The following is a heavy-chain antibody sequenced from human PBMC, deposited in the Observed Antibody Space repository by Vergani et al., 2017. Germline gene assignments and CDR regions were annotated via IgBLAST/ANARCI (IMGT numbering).Heavy chain of an antibody. CDR1: SYSISSGYY. J-gene: IGHJ4*02. CDR2: IYHSGST. V-gene: IGHV4-38-2*02. CDR3: ARRRIVVVPAAPSTPDFDY. D-gene: IGHD2-2*01. Sequence: QVQLQESGPGLVKPSETLSLTCTVSSYSISSGYYWGWIRQPPGKGLEWIGSIYHSGSTHYNPSLKSRVTISVDTSKNQFSLKLSSVTAADTAVYYCARRRIVVVPAAPSTPDFDYWGQGTLVTVSS.